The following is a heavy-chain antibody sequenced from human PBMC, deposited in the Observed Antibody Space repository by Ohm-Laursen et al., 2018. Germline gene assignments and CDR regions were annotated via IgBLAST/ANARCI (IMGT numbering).Heavy chain of an antibody. CDR1: GFTFSSYG. D-gene: IGHD2-2*01. V-gene: IGHV3-23*01. J-gene: IGHJ4*02. Sequence: SLRLSCAASGFTFSSYGMSWVRQAPGKGLEWVSADSGSGDSTQHADSVKGRFTISRDNSKNTLYLQVSSLEAEDTAVYYCAKGERGHCSSTTCSGRLVFDYWGQGTLVTVSS. CDR3: AKGERGHCSSTTCSGRLVFDY. CDR2: DSGSGDST.